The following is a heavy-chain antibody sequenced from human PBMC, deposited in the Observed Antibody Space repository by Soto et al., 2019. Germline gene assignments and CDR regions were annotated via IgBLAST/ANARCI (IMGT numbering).Heavy chain of an antibody. V-gene: IGHV4-4*02. CDR3: AGNGDCTRPGCSVGLFDP. J-gene: IGHJ5*02. Sequence: TSETLSLTCAVSSGSIDNGYWWSWVRQSPGKGLEWIGETSHDGVTNYNPSLEGRVTISIDKSKNQFYLDLNSVTAADTAMYYCAGNGDCTRPGCSVGLFDPWGPGTLVPVSS. D-gene: IGHD2-8*01. CDR1: SGSIDNGYW. CDR2: TSHDGVT.